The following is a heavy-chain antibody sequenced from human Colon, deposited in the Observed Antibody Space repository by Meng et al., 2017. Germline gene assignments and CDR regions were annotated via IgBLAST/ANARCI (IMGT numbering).Heavy chain of an antibody. Sequence: QVHLMQSGSEVRKPGASVKVSCKATGDTFTDYGISWVRQAPGQGLEWMGWINTDTGNPTYAQDFTGRFVFSLDTSVSTAYLQINSLKAEDTAVYCCARKWAASSSTIDYWGQGTLVTVSS. CDR2: INTDTGNP. CDR1: GDTFTDYG. CDR3: ARKWAASSSTIDY. J-gene: IGHJ4*02. V-gene: IGHV7-4-1*02. D-gene: IGHD6-13*01.